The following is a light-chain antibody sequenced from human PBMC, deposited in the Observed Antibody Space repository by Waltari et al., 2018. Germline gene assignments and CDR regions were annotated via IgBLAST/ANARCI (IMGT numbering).Light chain of an antibody. CDR1: HSVDSY. J-gene: IGKJ5*01. CDR3: HQRHSWPIT. CDR2: DAS. V-gene: IGKV3-11*01. Sequence: EIVLTQSPATLSLSPGDRDTLSCRASHSVDSYFAWYKQKHGQAPSLLIYDASHRATGIPARFSGSGSGTDFTLTISSLEFEDSAVYFCHQRHSWPITFGQGTRLEIK.